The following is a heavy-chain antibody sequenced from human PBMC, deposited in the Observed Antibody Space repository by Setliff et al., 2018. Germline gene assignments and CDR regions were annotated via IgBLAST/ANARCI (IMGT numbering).Heavy chain of an antibody. Sequence: PSETLSLTCAVSGYSISSGYYWGWIRQPPGKGLEWIGSIDHSGSTHYNPSLKSRVAISVDTAKNQFSLKLRSVTAADTAVYYCGRPLVGVTTGFENWGQGTLVTVSS. J-gene: IGHJ4*02. V-gene: IGHV4-38-2*01. CDR2: IDHSGST. CDR3: GRPLVGVTTGFEN. D-gene: IGHD1-26*01. CDR1: GYSISSGYY.